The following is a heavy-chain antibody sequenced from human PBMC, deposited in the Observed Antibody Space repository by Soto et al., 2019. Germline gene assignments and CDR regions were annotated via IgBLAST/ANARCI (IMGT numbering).Heavy chain of an antibody. CDR1: GSSISSYY. CDR3: ARGEDAFFYYGLDV. J-gene: IGHJ6*02. Sequence: SETLSLTXTVSGSSISSYYWSWIRQPPGKGLEWIGNIYYSGSTNYNPSLKSRVTISVDTTKNQFSLKLSSVTAADTAVYYCARGEDAFFYYGLDVWGQGITVTVSS. CDR2: IYYSGST. V-gene: IGHV4-59*01.